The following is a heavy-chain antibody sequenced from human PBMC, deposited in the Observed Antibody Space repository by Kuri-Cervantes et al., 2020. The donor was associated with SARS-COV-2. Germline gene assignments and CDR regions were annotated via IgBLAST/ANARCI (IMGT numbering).Heavy chain of an antibody. CDR2: ISGSGGST. Sequence: GESLKISCAASGFTFSSYSMNWVRQAPGKGLEWVSAISGSGGSTYYADSVKGRFTISRDNSKNTLYLQMNSLRAEDTAVYYCAKDFYGDYDYWGQGTLVTGSS. V-gene: IGHV3-23*01. D-gene: IGHD4-17*01. J-gene: IGHJ4*02. CDR1: GFTFSSYS. CDR3: AKDFYGDYDY.